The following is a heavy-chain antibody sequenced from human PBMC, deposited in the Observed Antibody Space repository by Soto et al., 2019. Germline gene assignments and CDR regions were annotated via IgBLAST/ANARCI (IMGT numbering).Heavy chain of an antibody. Sequence: PGESLKISCKGSGYSFTSYWIGWVRQMPGKGLEWMGIIYPGDSDTRYSPSFQGQVTISADKSISTAYLQWSSLKASDTAMYYCARVTYSGYPGGAFDIWGQGTMVTVSS. CDR1: GYSFTSYW. CDR2: IYPGDSDT. CDR3: ARVTYSGYPGGAFDI. V-gene: IGHV5-51*01. D-gene: IGHD5-12*01. J-gene: IGHJ3*02.